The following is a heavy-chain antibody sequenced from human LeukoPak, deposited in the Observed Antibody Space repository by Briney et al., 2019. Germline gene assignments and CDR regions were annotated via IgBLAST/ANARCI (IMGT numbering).Heavy chain of an antibody. J-gene: IGHJ4*02. D-gene: IGHD1-14*01. CDR1: GGSFSGYY. CDR3: AREEPMRLPFDY. Sequence: SETLSLTCAVYGGSFSGYYWSWIRQPPGKGLEWIGEINHSGSTNYNPSLKSRVTISVDTSKNQFSLKLSSVTAADTAVYYCAREEPMRLPFDYWGQGTLVTVSS. V-gene: IGHV4-34*01. CDR2: INHSGST.